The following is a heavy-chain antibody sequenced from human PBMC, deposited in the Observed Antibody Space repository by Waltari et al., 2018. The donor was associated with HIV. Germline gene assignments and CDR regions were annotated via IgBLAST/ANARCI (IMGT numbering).Heavy chain of an antibody. CDR3: ARSTPPDSSGWYTFDY. Sequence: EVQLVESGGGLVQPGGSLRLSCAASGFTFGSYDMHWVRQATGKGLEWVSAIGTAGDTYYPGSVKGRFTISRENAKNSLYLQMNSLRAGDTAVYYCARSTPPDSSGWYTFDYWGQGTLVTVSS. CDR1: GFTFGSYD. D-gene: IGHD6-19*01. V-gene: IGHV3-13*01. CDR2: IGTAGDT. J-gene: IGHJ4*02.